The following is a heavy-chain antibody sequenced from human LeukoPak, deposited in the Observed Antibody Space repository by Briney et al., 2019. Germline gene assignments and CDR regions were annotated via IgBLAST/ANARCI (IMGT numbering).Heavy chain of an antibody. CDR2: IYYSGST. V-gene: IGHV4-39*01. J-gene: IGHJ4*02. D-gene: IGHD6-13*01. CDR3: VRHVGGSRWFDY. Sequence: SETLSLTCTVSGGSITSTNFYWDWIRQPPGKGLEWIGGIYYSGSTYYSPSLMSRVTISVDTSKNQFSLKLSSVTAADTAVYYCVRHVGGSRWFDYWGQGNLVTVSS. CDR1: GGSITSTNFY.